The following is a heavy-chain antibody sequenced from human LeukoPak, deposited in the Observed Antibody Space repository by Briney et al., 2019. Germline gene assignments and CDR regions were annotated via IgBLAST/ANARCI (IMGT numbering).Heavy chain of an antibody. V-gene: IGHV3-74*01. J-gene: IGHJ4*02. CDR1: GFTFNSYW. CDR2: INTDGSST. D-gene: IGHD3-22*01. CDR3: VVWGEDSSGHRFDH. Sequence: PGGSLRLSCAASGFTFNSYWMHWVRQAPGKGLLWVSRINTDGSSTHYADSVKGRLTTSRDNAKNMLYLQMNGLRAEDTAVYYCVVWGEDSSGHRFDHWGQGTLVTVSS.